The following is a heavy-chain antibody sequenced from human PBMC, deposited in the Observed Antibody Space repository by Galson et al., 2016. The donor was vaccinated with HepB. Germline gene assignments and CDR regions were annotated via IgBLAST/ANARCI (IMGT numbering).Heavy chain of an antibody. D-gene: IGHD6-13*01. V-gene: IGHV3-66*01. CDR3: ARERARAAADTCDC. CDR2: IYSGGST. Sequence: SLRLSCAASGFTVSSNYMSWVRQAPGKGLEWVSVIYSGGSTHYYDPVTGGCTISRDNSNNTLFLQMISLRAEDTAVYYCARERARAAADTCDCWGKGTPVTVPS. CDR1: GFTVSSNY. J-gene: IGHJ4*02.